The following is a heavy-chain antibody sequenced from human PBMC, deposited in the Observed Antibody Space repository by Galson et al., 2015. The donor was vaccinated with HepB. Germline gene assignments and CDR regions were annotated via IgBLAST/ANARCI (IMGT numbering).Heavy chain of an antibody. CDR2: IDPSDSYT. D-gene: IGHD5-18*01. V-gene: IGHV5-10-1*01. CDR1: GYSFTSYW. CDR3: ARHPEGGRAAYSYGQDYYYYGMDV. Sequence: QSGAEVKKPGESLRISCKGSGYSFTSYWISWVRQMPGKGLEWMGRIDPSDSYTNYSPSFQGHVTISADKSISTAYLQWSSLKASDTAMYYCARHPEGGRAAYSYGQDYYYYGMDVWGQGTTATVSS. J-gene: IGHJ6*02.